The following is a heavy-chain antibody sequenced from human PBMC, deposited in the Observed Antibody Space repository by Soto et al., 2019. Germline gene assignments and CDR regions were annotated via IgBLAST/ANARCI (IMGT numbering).Heavy chain of an antibody. CDR3: ARAGPMGERFKGNEH. CDR1: GYTFTSYG. J-gene: IGHJ1*01. CDR2: MNPNSGSS. D-gene: IGHD1-1*01. V-gene: IGHV1-8*01. Sequence: QVQLVQSGAEVKKPGASVRVSCKTSGYTFTSYGVNWLRQATGQGLEYMGWMNPNSGSSGYVQKFQCRVNMPRYTSTSTVYLELSSLTSADTAVYYCARAGPMGERFKGNEHWGQGTLVNVSS.